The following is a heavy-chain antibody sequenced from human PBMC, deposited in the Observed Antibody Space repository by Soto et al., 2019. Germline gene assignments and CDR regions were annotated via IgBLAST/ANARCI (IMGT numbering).Heavy chain of an antibody. Sequence: QITLKESGPTLVKPTQTLTLTCTFSGFSLSTSGVGVGWIRQPPGKALELLSLIYWDDDKRYSPSLKSRLTITKDTSKNQVVLTMTNMDPVDTATYYCAHSEIAAAGPFMYYGMDVWGQGTTVTVSS. D-gene: IGHD6-13*01. CDR3: AHSEIAAAGPFMYYGMDV. CDR2: IYWDDDK. V-gene: IGHV2-5*02. CDR1: GFSLSTSGVG. J-gene: IGHJ6*02.